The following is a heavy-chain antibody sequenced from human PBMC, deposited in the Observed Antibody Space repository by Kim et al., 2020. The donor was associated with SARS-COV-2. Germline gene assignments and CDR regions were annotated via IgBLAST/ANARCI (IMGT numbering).Heavy chain of an antibody. D-gene: IGHD2-21*02. CDR2: LSGTGDTT. Sequence: GGSLRLSCAVSGFTFSAYAMNWVRQAPGKGLEWVSTLSGTGDTTYYADSVRGRFTISRDNSKNTLYLEMNSLRAEDTALYYCAKSTLVTATVIYFQHWGLGTLVTVSS. CDR3: AKSTLVTATVIYFQH. V-gene: IGHV3-23*01. CDR1: GFTFSAYA. J-gene: IGHJ1*01.